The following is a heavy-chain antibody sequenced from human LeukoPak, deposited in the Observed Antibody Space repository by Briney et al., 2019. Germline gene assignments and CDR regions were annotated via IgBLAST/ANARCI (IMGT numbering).Heavy chain of an antibody. D-gene: IGHD6-19*01. CDR2: IYTSGST. Sequence: PSETLSLTCTVSGGSISSYYWSWIRQPAGKGLEWIGRIYTSGSTNYNPSLKSRVTISVDKSKNQFSLKLSSVTAADTAVYYCARGPYGAVAYNWFDPWGQGTLVTVSS. V-gene: IGHV4-4*07. CDR1: GGSISSYY. J-gene: IGHJ5*02. CDR3: ARGPYGAVAYNWFDP.